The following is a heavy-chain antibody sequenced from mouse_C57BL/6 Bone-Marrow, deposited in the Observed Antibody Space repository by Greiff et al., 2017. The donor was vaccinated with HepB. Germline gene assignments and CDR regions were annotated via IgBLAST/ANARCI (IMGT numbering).Heavy chain of an antibody. D-gene: IGHD1-1*01. V-gene: IGHV5-12*01. CDR3: ARHRQYYGSNPLYFDV. CDR2: SSNGGGST. J-gene: IGHJ1*03. CDR1: GFTFSDYY. Sequence: EVKLVESGGGLVQPGGSLKLSCAASGFTFSDYYMYWVRQTPEKRLEWVAYSSNGGGSTYYPDTVKGRFTISRDNAKNTLNLQMSRMKSEDTAMYYCARHRQYYGSNPLYFDVWGTGTTVTVAS.